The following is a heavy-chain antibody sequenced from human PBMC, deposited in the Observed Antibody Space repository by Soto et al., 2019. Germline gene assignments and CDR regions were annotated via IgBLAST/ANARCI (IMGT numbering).Heavy chain of an antibody. D-gene: IGHD5-18*01. CDR3: AKYVDTASETDAFDI. CDR2: IYDSGST. CDR1: GGSISSYY. J-gene: IGHJ3*02. V-gene: IGHV4-59*03. Sequence: TSETLSLTCTVSGGSISSYYWSWIRQPPGKGLEWIGHIYDSGSTSYNPSLKSRVSISLDTSKNQFSLKLSSVTAADTAVYYCAKYVDTASETDAFDIWGQGTMVTVSS.